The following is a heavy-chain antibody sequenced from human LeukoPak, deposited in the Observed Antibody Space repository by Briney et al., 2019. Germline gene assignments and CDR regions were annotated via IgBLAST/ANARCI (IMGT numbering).Heavy chain of an antibody. V-gene: IGHV4-31*03. CDR2: IYYSGST. Sequence: SETLSLTCTVSGGSISSGGYYWSWIRQHPGKGLEWIGYIYYSGSTYYNPSLKSRVTISVDTSKNQFSLKLSSVTAADTAVYYCARSWCMLYCSVGYYMDVWGKGTTVTVSS. D-gene: IGHD2-8*01. J-gene: IGHJ6*03. CDR1: GGSISSGGYY. CDR3: ARSWCMLYCSVGYYMDV.